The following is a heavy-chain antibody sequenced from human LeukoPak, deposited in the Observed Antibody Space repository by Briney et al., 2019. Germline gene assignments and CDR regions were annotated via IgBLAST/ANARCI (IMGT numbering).Heavy chain of an antibody. Sequence: GASVNVCFMPSGYTFTSYGICWMRPAPGQGLEWMGWISAYNGNTNYAQKLQGRVTMTTDTSTSTAYMELRSLRSDDTAVYYCARYAYRGYMADIWGQGTMVTVSS. J-gene: IGHJ3*02. CDR2: ISAYNGNT. CDR3: ARYAYRGYMADI. V-gene: IGHV1-18*01. D-gene: IGHD5-12*01. CDR1: GYTFTSYG.